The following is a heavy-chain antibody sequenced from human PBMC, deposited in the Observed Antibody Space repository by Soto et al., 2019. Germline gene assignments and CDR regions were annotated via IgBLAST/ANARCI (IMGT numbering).Heavy chain of an antibody. Sequence: SETLSLTCTVSGGSISSSSYYWGWIRQPPGKGLEWIGSIYYSGSTYYNPSLKSRVTISVDTSKNQFSLKLSSVTAADTAVYYCVRQVFGVVTYYFDYWGRETLGTVSS. J-gene: IGHJ4*02. CDR3: VRQVFGVVTYYFDY. CDR1: GGSISSSSYY. V-gene: IGHV4-39*01. CDR2: IYYSGST. D-gene: IGHD3-3*01.